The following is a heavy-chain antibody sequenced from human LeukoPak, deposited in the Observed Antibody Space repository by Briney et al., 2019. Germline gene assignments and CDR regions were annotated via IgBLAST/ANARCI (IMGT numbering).Heavy chain of an antibody. CDR2: ISYGGSNK. V-gene: IGHV3-30*18. Sequence: GGSLRLSCAASGFTFSSYGMHWVRQAPGKGLEWVAVISYGGSNKYYADSVKGRFTISRDNSKNTLYLQMNSLRAEDTAVYYCAKEDYGSGTPPFRYYYYGMDVWGKGTTVTVSS. CDR1: GFTFSSYG. D-gene: IGHD3-10*01. CDR3: AKEDYGSGTPPFRYYYYGMDV. J-gene: IGHJ6*04.